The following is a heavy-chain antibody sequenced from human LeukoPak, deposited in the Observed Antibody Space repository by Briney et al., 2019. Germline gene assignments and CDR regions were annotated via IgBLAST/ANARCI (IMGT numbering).Heavy chain of an antibody. CDR2: ISWNSGSI. CDR3: AKGGTILWFGELLDY. J-gene: IGHJ4*02. CDR1: GFTFSSYV. D-gene: IGHD3-10*01. V-gene: IGHV3-9*01. Sequence: GGSLRLSCAASGFTFSSYVMSWVRQAPGKGLEWVSGISWNSGSIGYADSVKGRFTISRDNAKNSLYLQMNSLRAEDTALYYCAKGGTILWFGELLDYWGQGTLVTVSS.